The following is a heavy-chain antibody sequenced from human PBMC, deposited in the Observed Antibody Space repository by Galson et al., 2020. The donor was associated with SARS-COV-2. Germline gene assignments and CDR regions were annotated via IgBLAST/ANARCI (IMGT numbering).Heavy chain of an antibody. V-gene: IGHV3-48*02. CDR3: ARDHHDSSGYYYYGMYV. J-gene: IGHJ6*02. CDR2: ISRSTSNI. CDR1: GFTLSSYS. Sequence: GGSLRLSCAASGFTLSSYSMNWVRQAPGKGLEWVAYISRSTSNIYYADSVKGRFTISRDNGKNSLYLQMNSLRDEDTAVYYCARDHHDSSGYYYYGMYVWGQGTTVTVSS. D-gene: IGHD3-22*01.